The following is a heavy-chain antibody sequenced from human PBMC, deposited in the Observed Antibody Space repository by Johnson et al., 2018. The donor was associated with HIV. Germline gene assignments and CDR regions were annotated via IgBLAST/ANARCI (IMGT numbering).Heavy chain of an antibody. V-gene: IGHV3-7*02. CDR1: GFTFSRYW. D-gene: IGHD4-17*01. CDR3: ARLRGAFDI. Sequence: VQLVESGGGPVQSGGSLRLSCAASGFTFSRYWMSWVRQAPGKGLEWVANIKQDGSEKYYVDSVKGRFTISRDNSKNTVYLQMNSLRSDDTAVYYCARLRGAFDIWGQGTMVTVSS. CDR2: IKQDGSEK. J-gene: IGHJ3*02.